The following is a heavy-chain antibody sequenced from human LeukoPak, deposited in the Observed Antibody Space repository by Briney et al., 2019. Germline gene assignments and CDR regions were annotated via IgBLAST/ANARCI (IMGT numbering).Heavy chain of an antibody. V-gene: IGHV3-30*02. CDR2: IRYDGSNK. CDR1: GFTFTSYG. Sequence: GGSLRLSCAASGFTFTSYGMHWVRQAPGKGLEWVAFIRYDGSNKYYADSVKGRFTISRDNSKNTLYLQMNSLRAEDTAVYYCAKVKKWGASSGSLFDYWGQGTLVTVSS. J-gene: IGHJ4*02. CDR3: AKVKKWGASSGSLFDY. D-gene: IGHD1-26*01.